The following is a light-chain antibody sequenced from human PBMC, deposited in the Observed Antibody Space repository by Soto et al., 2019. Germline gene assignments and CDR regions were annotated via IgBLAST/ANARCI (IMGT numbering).Light chain of an antibody. J-gene: IGLJ1*01. V-gene: IGLV2-14*01. Sequence: ALTQPASVSGSPGQSITISCTGTSSDVGGYNSVSWYRQDPGKAPKLIIYDVTYRPSGVSNRFSGSKSGNTASLTISGLQSEDEADYHCSSFTSSITYVFGTGTKVTVL. CDR3: SSFTSSITYV. CDR2: DVT. CDR1: SSDVGGYNS.